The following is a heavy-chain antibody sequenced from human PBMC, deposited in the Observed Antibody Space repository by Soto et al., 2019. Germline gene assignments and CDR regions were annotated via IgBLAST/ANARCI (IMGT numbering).Heavy chain of an antibody. D-gene: IGHD6-19*01. Sequence: TSETLSLTCSVSGGSISGSYWSWIRQSPGKGLEWLGYVYYTGSTNYSPSLRSRVSISVDTSKNEFSLRLSSVAAADTAVYFCARSVAVPGAHIDYWGQGTQVTVSS. J-gene: IGHJ4*02. V-gene: IGHV4-59*01. CDR2: VYYTGST. CDR1: GGSISGSY. CDR3: ARSVAVPGAHIDY.